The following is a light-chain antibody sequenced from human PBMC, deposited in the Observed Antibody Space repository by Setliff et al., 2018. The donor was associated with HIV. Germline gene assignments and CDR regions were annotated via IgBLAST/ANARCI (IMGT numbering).Light chain of an antibody. CDR3: AAWDDSLSGHWV. CDR2: RNN. CDR1: SSNIGSNY. J-gene: IGLJ3*02. Sequence: QSVLTQPPSASGTPGQRVTISCSGSSSNIGSNYVYWYQQLPGTAPKLLIYRNNQRPSGVPDRFSGSKSDTSASLAISGLRSEDEADYYCAAWDDSLSGHWVFGGGTQLTVL. V-gene: IGLV1-47*01.